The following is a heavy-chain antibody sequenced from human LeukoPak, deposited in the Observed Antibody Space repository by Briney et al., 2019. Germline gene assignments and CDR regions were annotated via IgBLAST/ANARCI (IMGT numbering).Heavy chain of an antibody. J-gene: IGHJ4*02. CDR3: ARDNYGADC. D-gene: IGHD4-17*01. CDR2: ISSDGSNK. V-gene: IGHV3-30*03. CDR1: GFTFSSYG. Sequence: GGSLRLSCAASGFTFSSYGMQWVRQAPGKGLEWVAVISSDGSNKLYADSVKGRFTISRDNSKNTVYLQMNSLRPEDTAVYYCARDNYGADCWGQGTLVTVSS.